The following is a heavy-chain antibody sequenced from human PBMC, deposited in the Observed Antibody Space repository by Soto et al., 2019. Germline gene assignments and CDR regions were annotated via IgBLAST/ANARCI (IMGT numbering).Heavy chain of an antibody. CDR3: ASLGKNYDFWSGYYPLYYYYGMDV. Sequence: SETLSLTCAVYGGSFSGYYWSWIRQPPGKGLEWIGEINHSGSTNYNPSLKSRVTISVDTSKNQFSLKLSSVTAADTAVYYCASLGKNYDFWSGYYPLYYYYGMDVWGQGTTVTVS. CDR1: GGSFSGYY. J-gene: IGHJ6*02. V-gene: IGHV4-34*01. CDR2: INHSGST. D-gene: IGHD3-3*01.